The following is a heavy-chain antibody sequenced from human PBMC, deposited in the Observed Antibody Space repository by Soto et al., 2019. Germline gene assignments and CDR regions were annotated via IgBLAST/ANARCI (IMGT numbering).Heavy chain of an antibody. CDR3: AKAREVTLVRISLAQ. CDR1: GYTFTSHD. V-gene: IGHV1-8*01. J-gene: IGHJ4*02. D-gene: IGHD3-10*01. CDR2: LNPNSGGT. Sequence: QEQLVQSGAEVRKPGASVKVSCKASGYTFTSHDINWVRQASGQGIEWMGWLNPNSGGTGIAQKFQGRVTLTRDTSITTAYLELTSLPSEDTAVYYCAKAREVTLVRISLAQWGQGTLVTVSS.